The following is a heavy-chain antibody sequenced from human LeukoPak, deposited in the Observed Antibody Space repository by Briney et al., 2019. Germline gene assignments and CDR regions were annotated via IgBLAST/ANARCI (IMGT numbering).Heavy chain of an antibody. Sequence: GGSLRLSCAASGFTVSSNYMSWVRQAPGKGLEWVSVIYSGGSTYYADSVKGRFTISRDNSKNTLYLQMNSLRSEDTAVYYCARDKSTLGAFDIWGQGTMVTVSS. CDR1: GFTVSSNY. CDR2: IYSGGST. D-gene: IGHD2/OR15-2a*01. J-gene: IGHJ3*02. CDR3: ARDKSTLGAFDI. V-gene: IGHV3-53*01.